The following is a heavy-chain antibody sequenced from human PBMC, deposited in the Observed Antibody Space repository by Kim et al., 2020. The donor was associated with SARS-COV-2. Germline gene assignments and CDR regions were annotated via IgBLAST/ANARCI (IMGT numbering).Heavy chain of an antibody. J-gene: IGHJ4*02. D-gene: IGHD3-10*01. V-gene: IGHV3-7*01. Sequence: GGSLRLSCGASGFIFSKYWMTWVRQAPGKGLEWVANIKTDGNEKYYVDSVKGRFTISRDNAKNSLFLQMDSLRVDDTAVYYCVRGGDVPGPRGQGTLVTVSS. CDR1: GFIFSKYW. CDR2: IKTDGNEK. CDR3: VRGGDVPGP.